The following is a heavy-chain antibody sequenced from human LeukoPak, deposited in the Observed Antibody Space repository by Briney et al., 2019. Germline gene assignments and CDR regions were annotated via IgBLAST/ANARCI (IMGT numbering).Heavy chain of an antibody. CDR1: GFTFSGFW. CDR3: ARSSYSSSSSV. CDR2: INSDGSEG. V-gene: IGHV3-7*03. D-gene: IGHD6-6*01. J-gene: IGHJ3*01. Sequence: PGGSLRLSCAVSGFTFSGFWMSWSRQAPGKGLEWVASINSDGSEGYYADVVKGRFTISRDNAKNSLYLQIISLRAEDTAVYYCARSSYSSSSSVWGQGTMVTVSS.